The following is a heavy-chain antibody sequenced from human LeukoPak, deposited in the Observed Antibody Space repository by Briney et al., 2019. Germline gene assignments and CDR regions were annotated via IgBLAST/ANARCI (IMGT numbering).Heavy chain of an antibody. V-gene: IGHV3-21*01. CDR3: AREVSEGFDF. J-gene: IGHJ4*02. CDR1: GFTFSGYS. Sequence: SGGSLRLSCTASGFTFSGYSMNWIRQAPGKGLEWVSSFGTRSTSIYHAGSVKGRFASSRDNAKNSLYLQMNSPRAEDTALYYCAREVSEGFDFWGQGTLVTVSS. CDR2: FGTRSTSI. D-gene: IGHD3-22*01.